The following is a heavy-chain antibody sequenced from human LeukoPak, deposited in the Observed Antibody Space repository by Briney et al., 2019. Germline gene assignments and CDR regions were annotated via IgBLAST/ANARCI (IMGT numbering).Heavy chain of an antibody. CDR3: ARGGYYGSGNDFRFDP. CDR1: GGSISSYY. V-gene: IGHV4-59*01. Sequence: SETLSLTCTVSGGSISSYYWSWIRQPPGKGLEWIGYIYYSGSTYYKPSLKSRVTISVDTSKNQFSLKLSSVTAADTAVYYRARGGYYGSGNDFRFDPWGQGTLVTVSS. D-gene: IGHD3-10*01. CDR2: IYYSGST. J-gene: IGHJ5*02.